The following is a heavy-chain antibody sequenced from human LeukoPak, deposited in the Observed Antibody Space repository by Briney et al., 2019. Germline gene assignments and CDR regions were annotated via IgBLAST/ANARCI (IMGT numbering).Heavy chain of an antibody. Sequence: SETLSLTCAVSGGSISSSNWWSWVRQPPGKGLEWIGEIYHSGSTNCNPSLKSRVTISVDKSKNQLSLKLRSVTAADTAVYYCARNRPVTTNWFDPWGQGTLVTVSS. CDR1: GGSISSSNW. J-gene: IGHJ5*02. CDR2: IYHSGST. V-gene: IGHV4-4*02. CDR3: ARNRPVTTNWFDP. D-gene: IGHD4-11*01.